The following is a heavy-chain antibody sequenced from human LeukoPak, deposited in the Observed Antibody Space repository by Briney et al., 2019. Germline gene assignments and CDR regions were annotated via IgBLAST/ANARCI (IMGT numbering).Heavy chain of an antibody. J-gene: IGHJ5*02. CDR2: IYYSGST. Sequence: SETLSLTCTVSGGSISSYYWSWIRQPPGKGLEWIGYIYYSGSTNYNPSLKSRVTISVDTSKNQFSLKLSSVTAADTAVYYCARSGYSYGWIDPWGQGTLVTVSS. D-gene: IGHD5-18*01. CDR1: GGSISSYY. CDR3: ARSGYSYGWIDP. V-gene: IGHV4-59*01.